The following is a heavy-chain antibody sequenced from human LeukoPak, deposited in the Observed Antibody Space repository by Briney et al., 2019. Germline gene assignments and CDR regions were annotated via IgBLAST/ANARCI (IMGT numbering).Heavy chain of an antibody. CDR3: AAVSWVYSSSWGFDY. Sequence: SETLSLTCTVSGGSISSYYWSWIRQPPGKGLEWIGYIYYSGSTNYNPSLKSRVTISVDTSKNQFSLKLSSVTAADTAVYYCAAVSWVYSSSWGFDYWGQGTLVTVSS. V-gene: IGHV4-59*01. J-gene: IGHJ4*02. CDR2: IYYSGST. CDR1: GGSISSYY. D-gene: IGHD6-13*01.